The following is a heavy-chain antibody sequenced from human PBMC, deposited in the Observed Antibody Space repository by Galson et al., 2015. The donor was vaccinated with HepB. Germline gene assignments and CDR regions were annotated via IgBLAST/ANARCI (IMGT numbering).Heavy chain of an antibody. CDR1: GFTFSSYS. CDR3: ARELHYDFWSGYSNWFDP. D-gene: IGHD3-3*01. CDR2: ISSSSSTI. Sequence: SLRLSCAASGFTFSSYSMNWVRQAPGKGLEWVSYISSSSSTIYYADSVKGRFTISRDNAKNSLYLQMNSLRDEDTAVYYCARELHYDFWSGYSNWFDPWGQGTLVTVSS. V-gene: IGHV3-48*02. J-gene: IGHJ5*02.